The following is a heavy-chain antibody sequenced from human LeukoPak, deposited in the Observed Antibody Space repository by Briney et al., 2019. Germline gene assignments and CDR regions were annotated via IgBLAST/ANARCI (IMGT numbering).Heavy chain of an antibody. D-gene: IGHD5-18*01. CDR2: IIPILGIA. CDR1: GGTFSSYT. Sequence: GASVKLPCRASGGTFSSYTISWVRQAPGQGLEWMGRIIPILGIANYAQRLQGRVTITADKSTSTAYMELSGLRSEDTAVYYCARDSWGSRGYSYGPSDYWGQGTLVTVSS. CDR3: ARDSWGSRGYSYGPSDY. V-gene: IGHV1-69*04. J-gene: IGHJ4*02.